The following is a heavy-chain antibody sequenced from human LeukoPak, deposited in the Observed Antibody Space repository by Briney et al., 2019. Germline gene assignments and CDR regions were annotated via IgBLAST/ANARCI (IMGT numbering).Heavy chain of an antibody. CDR1: GFTFSIYW. J-gene: IGHJ3*02. CDR3: ARDVVLSGADAFDI. CDR2: INSDGSNT. V-gene: IGHV3-74*01. D-gene: IGHD2-15*01. Sequence: GRSLRLSCTASGFTFSIYWMHWVRQAPGKGLVWVSRINSDGSNTIYADSVKDRFTMSRDNAKNTLYLEMNSLRAEDTAVYYCARDVVLSGADAFDIWGQGTRVTVSS.